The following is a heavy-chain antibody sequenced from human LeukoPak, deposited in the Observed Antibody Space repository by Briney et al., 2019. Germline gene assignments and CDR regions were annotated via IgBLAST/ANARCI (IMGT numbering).Heavy chain of an antibody. CDR1: GFTFSNYW. V-gene: IGHV3-7*04. D-gene: IGHD3-3*01. J-gene: IGHJ6*03. CDR3: ARAATYYDSWSGYRDYYMDV. Sequence: PGGSLRLSCAASGFTFSNYWMNWVRQAPGKGLEWVANIKQDGSEKYYVDSVKGRFTISRDNAKNSMYLQMNSLRAEDTAVYYCARAATYYDSWSGYRDYYMDVWGKGTTVTVSS. CDR2: IKQDGSEK.